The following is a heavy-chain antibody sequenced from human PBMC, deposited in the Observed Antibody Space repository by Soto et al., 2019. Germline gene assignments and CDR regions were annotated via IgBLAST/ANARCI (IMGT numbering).Heavy chain of an antibody. CDR1: GFTFSNYN. Sequence: EVQLVESGGGLVQPGGSLRLSCGASGFTFSNYNMNWVRQAPGKGLEWVSYISSSGSTTYYADSVKGRFTISRDNAKDSLFLQMNSLRDEDTAVYYCARDASDYDATGYHSDYWGQGTLVTVSS. J-gene: IGHJ4*02. D-gene: IGHD3-22*01. CDR2: ISSSGSTT. V-gene: IGHV3-48*02. CDR3: ARDASDYDATGYHSDY.